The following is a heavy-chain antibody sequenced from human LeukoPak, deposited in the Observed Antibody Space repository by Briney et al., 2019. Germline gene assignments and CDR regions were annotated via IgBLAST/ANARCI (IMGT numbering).Heavy chain of an antibody. CDR3: ARMTTVVTRGDY. CDR2: IIPIFGTA. D-gene: IGHD4-23*01. CDR1: GYTFTSYG. J-gene: IGHJ4*02. V-gene: IGHV1-69*13. Sequence: ASVKVSCKASGYTFTSYGISWVRQAPGQGLEWMGGIIPIFGTANYAQKFQGRVTITADESTSTAYMELSSLRSEDTAVYYCARMTTVVTRGDYWGQGTLVTVSS.